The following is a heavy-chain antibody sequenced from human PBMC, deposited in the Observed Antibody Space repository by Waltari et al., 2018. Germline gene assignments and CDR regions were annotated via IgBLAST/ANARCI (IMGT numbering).Heavy chain of an antibody. Sequence: QLQLQESGPGLVKPSETLSLTCTVSGGSISSSSYYWGWIRQPPGKGLEWIGSIHYSGSTYYNPSLKSRVTISVDTSKNQFSLKLSSVTAADTAVYYCARDFRGRIIAARLGAFDIWGQGTMVTVSS. J-gene: IGHJ3*02. CDR3: ARDFRGRIIAARLGAFDI. CDR1: GGSISSSSYY. D-gene: IGHD6-6*01. V-gene: IGHV4-39*07. CDR2: IHYSGST.